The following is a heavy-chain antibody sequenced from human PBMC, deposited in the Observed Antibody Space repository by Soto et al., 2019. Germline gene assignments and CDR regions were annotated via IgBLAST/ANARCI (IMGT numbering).Heavy chain of an antibody. D-gene: IGHD6-19*01. V-gene: IGHV3-23*01. CDR2: ISGSGGST. Sequence: GGSLRLSCAASGFTFSSYAMSWVRQAPGKGLEWVSAISGSGGSTYYADSVKGRFTISRDNSKNTLYLQMNSLRAEDTAVYYCAKDPLTESGWYAYFDYWGQGTLVTVSS. J-gene: IGHJ4*02. CDR3: AKDPLTESGWYAYFDY. CDR1: GFTFSSYA.